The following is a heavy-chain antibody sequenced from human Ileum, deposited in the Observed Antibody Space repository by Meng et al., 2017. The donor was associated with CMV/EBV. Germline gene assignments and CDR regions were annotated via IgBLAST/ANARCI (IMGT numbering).Heavy chain of an antibody. CDR1: GGSISSYY. Sequence: QVQLQESDPGLVKPSETLSLTCSVSGGSISSYYWSWIRQAPGKGLEWIGYVYSTGSTNYSPSLRSRVTISVDTSRNQFSLRLSSVTAADTAVYYCARTGRFGSYYIDYWGQGTLVTVSS. CDR3: ARTGRFGSYYIDY. CDR2: VYSTGST. D-gene: IGHD3-10*01. J-gene: IGHJ4*02. V-gene: IGHV4-59*01.